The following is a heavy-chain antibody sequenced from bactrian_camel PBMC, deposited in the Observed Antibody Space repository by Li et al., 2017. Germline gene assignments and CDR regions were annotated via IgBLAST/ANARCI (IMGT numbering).Heavy chain of an antibody. D-gene: IGHD3*01. J-gene: IGHJ4*01. CDR3: AAVLGCYSGSWCRNY. V-gene: IGHV3S40*01. CDR1: GFPFSAWD. CDR2: IDNGGGIT. Sequence: DVQLVESGGGLVQPGGSLTLSCATSGFPFSAWDMAWVRQAPGKGLEWVSGIDNGGGITYYADSVKGRFTISRDNAKNTLYLQMNSLKTEDTAVYYCAAVLGCYSGSWCRNYWGQGTQVTVS.